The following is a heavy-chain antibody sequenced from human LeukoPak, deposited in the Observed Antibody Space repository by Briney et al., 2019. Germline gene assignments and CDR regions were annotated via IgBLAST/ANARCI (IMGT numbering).Heavy chain of an antibody. Sequence: SETLSLTCTVSGGSISSSSYYWGWIRQPPGKGLEWIGSIYYSGSTYYNPSLKSRVNISVDTSKNQFSLKLSSVTAADTAVYYCARAYGWRDDYGDYQRGEHHNDAFDIWGQGTMVTVSS. CDR2: IYYSGST. V-gene: IGHV4-39*07. D-gene: IGHD4-17*01. CDR3: ARAYGWRDDYGDYQRGEHHNDAFDI. J-gene: IGHJ3*02. CDR1: GGSISSSSYY.